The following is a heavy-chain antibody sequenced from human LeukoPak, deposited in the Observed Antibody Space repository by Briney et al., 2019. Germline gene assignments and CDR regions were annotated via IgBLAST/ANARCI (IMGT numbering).Heavy chain of an antibody. CDR1: GGAISSYY. CDR3: ASGLRRDWFDP. Sequence: SETLSLTCNVSGGAISSYYWSWIRQSPGKGLEWIGFIYYSGNTNSNPSLKSRVTMSVDTSKNQFSLRLTSVTAADTAVYYCASGLRRDWFDPWGQGTLVTVSS. D-gene: IGHD2-21*01. V-gene: IGHV4-59*01. CDR2: IYYSGNT. J-gene: IGHJ5*02.